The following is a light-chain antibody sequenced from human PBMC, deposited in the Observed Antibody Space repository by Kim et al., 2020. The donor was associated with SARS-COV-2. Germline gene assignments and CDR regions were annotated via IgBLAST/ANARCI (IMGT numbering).Light chain of an antibody. J-gene: IGKJ4*01. V-gene: IGKV1-5*01. CDR2: DVS. Sequence: ASVGDRVTITCRASQSISTWLAWYQQKPGKVPKLLIYDVSSLESGVPSRFSGSGSGTEFTLTISSLQPEDFATYYCLQHNNYPPTFGGGTKVDIK. CDR3: LQHNNYPPT. CDR1: QSISTW.